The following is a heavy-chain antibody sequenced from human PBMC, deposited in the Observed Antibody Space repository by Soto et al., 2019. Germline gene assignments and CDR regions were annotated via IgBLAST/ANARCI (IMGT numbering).Heavy chain of an antibody. CDR1: GGTFSSYA. CDR3: ARAGKYSSSNRWFDP. CDR2: IIPIFGTA. Sequence: SVKVSCKASGGTFSSYAISWLRQTPGQGLEWMGGIIPIFGTANYAQKFQGRVTITADESTSTAYMELSSLRSEDTAVYYCARAGKYSSSNRWFDPWGQGTLVTV. D-gene: IGHD6-13*01. V-gene: IGHV1-69*13. J-gene: IGHJ5*02.